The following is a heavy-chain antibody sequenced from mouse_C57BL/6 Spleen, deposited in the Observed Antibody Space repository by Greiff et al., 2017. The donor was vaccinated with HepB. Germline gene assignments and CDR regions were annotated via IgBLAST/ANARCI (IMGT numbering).Heavy chain of an antibody. J-gene: IGHJ3*01. CDR1: GYTFTDYY. CDR3: ASRGSWFAY. V-gene: IGHV1-26*01. Sequence: EVQLQQSGPELVKPGASVKISCKASGYTFTDYYMNWVKQSHGKSLEWIGDINPNNGGTSYNQKFKGKATLTVDKSSSTAYMELRSLTSEDSAVYYCASRGSWFAYWGQGTLVTVSA. CDR2: INPNNGGT.